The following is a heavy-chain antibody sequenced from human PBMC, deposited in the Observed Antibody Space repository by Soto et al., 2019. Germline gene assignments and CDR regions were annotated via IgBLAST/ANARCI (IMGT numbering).Heavy chain of an antibody. Sequence: SGPTLVNPTQTLTLTCTFSGFSLITTSTTEVGVGGIRQPPGKALEWLSLIFWNDDKRYSSTLKSRLTITKDTSKNQVVLTMTDVDPEDTATYFCAHGQVTVTRAFQNWGPGTLVTVSS. CDR3: AHGQVTVTRAFQN. J-gene: IGHJ1*01. CDR1: GFSLITTSTTEVG. V-gene: IGHV2-5*01. D-gene: IGHD4-17*01. CDR2: IFWNDDK.